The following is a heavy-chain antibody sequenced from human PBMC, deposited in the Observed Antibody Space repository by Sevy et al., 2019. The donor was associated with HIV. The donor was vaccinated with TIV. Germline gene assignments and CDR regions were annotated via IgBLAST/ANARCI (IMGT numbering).Heavy chain of an antibody. CDR3: ARTVGYYYGMAV. V-gene: IGHV3-48*03. J-gene: IGHJ6*02. D-gene: IGHD4-17*01. CDR2: ISSSGSTI. Sequence: GGSLRLSCAASGFTFSSYEMNWVRQAPGKGLEWVSYISSSGSTIYYADSVKGRFTISRDNAKNSLYLQMNSLRAEDTAVYYCARTVGYYYGMAVWGQGTTVTVSS. CDR1: GFTFSSYE.